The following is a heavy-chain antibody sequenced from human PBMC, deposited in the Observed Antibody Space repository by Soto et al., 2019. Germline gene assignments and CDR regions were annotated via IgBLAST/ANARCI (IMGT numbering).Heavy chain of an antibody. V-gene: IGHV3-33*01. CDR1: GFTFSSYG. Sequence: GGSLRLSCAASGFTFSSYGMHWVRQAPGKGLEWVAVIWYDGSNKYYADSVKGRFTISRDNSKNTLYLQMNSLRAEDTAVYYCARDMEGGYSSSWRTIYYYGMDVWGQGTTVTVSS. CDR2: IWYDGSNK. J-gene: IGHJ6*02. D-gene: IGHD6-13*01. CDR3: ARDMEGGYSSSWRTIYYYGMDV.